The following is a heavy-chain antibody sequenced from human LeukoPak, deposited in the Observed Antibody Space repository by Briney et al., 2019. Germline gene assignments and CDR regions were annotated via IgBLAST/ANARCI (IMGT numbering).Heavy chain of an antibody. CDR3: ARAYSSTWIYYFDY. J-gene: IGHJ4*02. V-gene: IGHV3-7*01. CDR2: IKQDGSEK. Sequence: GGSLRLSCAASGFTFSSYWMSWVRRAPGKGLEWVANIKQDGSEKYYVDSVKGRFTISRDNAETSLYLQMNSLGAEDTAVYYCARAYSSTWIYYFDYRGQGTLVTVSS. CDR1: GFTFSSYW. D-gene: IGHD6-13*01.